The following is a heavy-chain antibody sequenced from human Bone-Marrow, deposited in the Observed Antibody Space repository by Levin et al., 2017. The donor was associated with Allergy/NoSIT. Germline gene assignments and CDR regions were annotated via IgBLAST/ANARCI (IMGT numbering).Heavy chain of an antibody. CDR2: ISSSSSYI. CDR3: ARGGDFDAFDI. V-gene: IGHV3-21*01. Sequence: GGSLRLSCAASGFTFSSYSMNWVRQAPGKGLEWVSSISSSSSYIYYADSVKGRFTISRDNAKNSLYLQMNSLGAEDTAVYYCARGGDFDAFDIWGQGTMVTVSS. J-gene: IGHJ3*02. CDR1: GFTFSSYS. D-gene: IGHD4-17*01.